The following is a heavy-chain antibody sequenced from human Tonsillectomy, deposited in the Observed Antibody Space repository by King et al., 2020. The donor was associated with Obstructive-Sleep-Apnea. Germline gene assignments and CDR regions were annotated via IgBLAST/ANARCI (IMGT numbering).Heavy chain of an antibody. CDR1: GGSFNTYY. V-gene: IGHV4-34*01. CDR2: INHSGST. CDR3: ARVLGAAGPDYYFDY. D-gene: IGHD1-26*01. Sequence: VQLQQWGAGLLKPSETLSLTCAVYGGSFNTYYWGWIRQPQGKGLEWIGEINHSGSTNCNPSLKSRVTISVDTSRNQFSLKLHSVTAADTAVYYCARVLGAAGPDYYFDYWGQGTLVTVSS. J-gene: IGHJ4*02.